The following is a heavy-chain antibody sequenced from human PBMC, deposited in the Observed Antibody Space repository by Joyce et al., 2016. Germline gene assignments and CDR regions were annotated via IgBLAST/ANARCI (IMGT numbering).Heavy chain of an antibody. CDR3: ARFSSVAGTE. CDR1: GGSISTYY. CDR2: IHYSGST. D-gene: IGHD6-19*01. V-gene: IGHV4-59*13. Sequence: QVQLQESGPGLVKPSETLSLTCTVSGGSISTYYWSWIRQPPGKGLEWIGYIHYSGSTNYTPSSESRVTLSIDTSKNQCSLTLTSVTAADTAVYYCARFSSVAGTEWGQGTLVTVSS. J-gene: IGHJ4*02.